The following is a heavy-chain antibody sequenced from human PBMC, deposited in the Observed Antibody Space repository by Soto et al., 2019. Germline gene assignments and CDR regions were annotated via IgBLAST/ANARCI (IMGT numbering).Heavy chain of an antibody. D-gene: IGHD2-8*02. J-gene: IGHJ6*03. V-gene: IGHV3-66*01. CDR3: ARGGTGAATMGYMDV. CDR2: IYSDGRT. Sequence: GGSLRLSCAASGLTVSSNYMTWVRQAPGKGLEWVSAIYSDGRTFYADSVKGRFTISRDNSKNTLYLQMNSLRAEDTAVYHCARGGTGAATMGYMDVWGKGTTVTV. CDR1: GLTVSSNY.